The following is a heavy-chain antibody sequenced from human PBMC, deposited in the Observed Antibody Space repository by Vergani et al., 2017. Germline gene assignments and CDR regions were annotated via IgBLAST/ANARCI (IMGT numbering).Heavy chain of an antibody. Sequence: QVQLVQSGAEVKKPGASVKVSCKASGYTFTGYYMHWVRQAPGQGLEWRGWINPNSGGTNYAQKFQGRVTMTRDTSISTAYMGLSRLRSDDTAVYYCAIKGDCTNGVCYMSYYYMDVWGKGTTVTVSS. CDR2: INPNSGGT. V-gene: IGHV1-2*02. D-gene: IGHD2-8*01. CDR1: GYTFTGYY. CDR3: AIKGDCTNGVCYMSYYYMDV. J-gene: IGHJ6*03.